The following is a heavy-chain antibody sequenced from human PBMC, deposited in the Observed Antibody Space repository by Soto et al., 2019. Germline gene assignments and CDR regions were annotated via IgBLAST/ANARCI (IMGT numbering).Heavy chain of an antibody. J-gene: IGHJ4*02. CDR2: IKQDGSEK. Sequence: GGSLRLSCAASGFTFSSYWMSWVRQAPGKGLEWVANIKQDGSEKYYVDSVKGRFTISRDNAKNSLYLQMNSLRAEDTAVYYCARVSVRTTVLGYCSGGSCGDFDYWGQGTLVTVSS. V-gene: IGHV3-7*01. D-gene: IGHD2-15*01. CDR3: ARVSVRTTVLGYCSGGSCGDFDY. CDR1: GFTFSSYW.